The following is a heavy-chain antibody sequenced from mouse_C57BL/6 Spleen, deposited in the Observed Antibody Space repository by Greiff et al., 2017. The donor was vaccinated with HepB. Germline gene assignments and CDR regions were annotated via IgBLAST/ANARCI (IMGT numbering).Heavy chain of an antibody. D-gene: IGHD1-1*01. CDR3: ARVSSQAWFAY. CDR2: INPNNGGT. V-gene: IGHV1-18*01. CDR1: GYTFTDYN. J-gene: IGHJ3*01. Sequence: EVKLMESGPELVKPGASVKIPCKASGYTFTDYNMDWVKQSHGKSLEWIGDINPNNGGTNYNQKFKGKATLTVDKSSSTAYMELRSLTSEDTAVYYCARVSSQAWFAYWGQGTLVTVSA.